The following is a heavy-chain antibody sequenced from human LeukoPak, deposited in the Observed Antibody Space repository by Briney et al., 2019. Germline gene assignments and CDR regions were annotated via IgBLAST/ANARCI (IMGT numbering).Heavy chain of an antibody. J-gene: IGHJ6*02. CDR2: INPNSGGT. CDR1: GYTFTGYY. D-gene: IGHD3-3*01. CDR3: ARVGTRDSRFLEWSPYYYYYYGMDV. V-gene: IGHV1-2*02. Sequence: GASVKVSCKASGYTFTGYYMHWVRQAPGQGLEWMGWINPNSGGTNYAQKFQGRVTMTRNTSISTAYMELSSLRSEDTAVYYCARVGTRDSRFLEWSPYYYYYYGMDVWGQGTTVTVSS.